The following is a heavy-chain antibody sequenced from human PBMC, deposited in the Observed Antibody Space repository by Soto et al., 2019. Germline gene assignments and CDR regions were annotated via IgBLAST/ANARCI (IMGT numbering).Heavy chain of an antibody. CDR2: IYWDDDE. Sequence: QISLKESGPTLVKPTQTLSLTCTFSGFSLTSTGVAVGWIRQPPGKALEWLAFIYWDDDERYNPSLEGRLTITKDTSKNQVVLTMTNVDPVDTATYYCAHRGWFDSGHPNWFNPWGQGTLVTVSS. CDR1: GFSLTSTGVA. J-gene: IGHJ5*02. V-gene: IGHV2-5*02. D-gene: IGHD4-17*01. CDR3: AHRGWFDSGHPNWFNP.